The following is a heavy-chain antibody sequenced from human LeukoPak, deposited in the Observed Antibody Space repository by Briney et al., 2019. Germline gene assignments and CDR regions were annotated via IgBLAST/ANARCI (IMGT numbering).Heavy chain of an antibody. J-gene: IGHJ4*02. Sequence: SCXASGFTFSXXXXHWVRXAPGXXXEWVAFIRYDGSNKYYADSVKGRFTISRDNSKNTLYLQMNSLRAEDTAVYYCAKARIRGWIDCWGQGTLVTVSS. CDR3: AKARIRGWIDC. CDR1: GFTFSXXX. V-gene: IGHV3-30*02. D-gene: IGHD3-10*01. CDR2: IRYDGSNK.